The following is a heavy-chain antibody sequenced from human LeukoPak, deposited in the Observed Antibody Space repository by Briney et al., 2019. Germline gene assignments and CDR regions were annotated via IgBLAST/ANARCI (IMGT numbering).Heavy chain of an antibody. CDR1: GFTFSSYE. CDR2: ISSSGSTI. CDR3: ATVQVLRFLEWLSDFDY. J-gene: IGHJ4*02. Sequence: GGSLRLSCAASGFTFSSYETNWVRQAPGKGLEWVSYISSSGSTIYYADSVKGRFTISRDNAKNSLYLQMNSLRAEDTAVYYCATVQVLRFLEWLSDFDYWGQGTLVTVSS. V-gene: IGHV3-48*03. D-gene: IGHD3-3*01.